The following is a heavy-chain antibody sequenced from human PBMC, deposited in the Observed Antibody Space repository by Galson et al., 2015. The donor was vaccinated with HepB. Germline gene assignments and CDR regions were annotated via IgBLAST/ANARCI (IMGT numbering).Heavy chain of an antibody. D-gene: IGHD6-25*01. V-gene: IGHV3-53*01. CDR1: GFTFSSYW. J-gene: IGHJ4*02. CDR3: VRQRAGFDH. CDR2: VHADGTI. Sequence: SLRLSCAASGFTFSSYWMHWVRQAPGKGLVWVSVVHADGTIHYADSVKGRFTISRDNSKNTLHLQMNSLRVEDTAVYYCVRQRAGFDHWGQGTPVTVSS.